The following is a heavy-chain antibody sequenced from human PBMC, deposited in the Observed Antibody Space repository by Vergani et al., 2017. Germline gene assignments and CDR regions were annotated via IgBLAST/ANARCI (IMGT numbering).Heavy chain of an antibody. Sequence: QVQLQQWGAGLLKPSETLSLTCGISGGSFSGYFSTWTRQAPGKGLEWIGEVDHTGNVNYNPSLKSRVTISLDTSENQVSLKLISVTAADTAVYYCARGLGPEWPIGPYWGPGTLVTVSS. CDR2: VDHTGNV. CDR3: ARGLGPEWPIGPY. CDR1: GGSFSGYF. D-gene: IGHD3-3*01. V-gene: IGHV4-34*01. J-gene: IGHJ4*02.